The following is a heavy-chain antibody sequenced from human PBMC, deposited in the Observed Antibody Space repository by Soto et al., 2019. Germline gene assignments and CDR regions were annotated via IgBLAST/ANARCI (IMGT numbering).Heavy chain of an antibody. CDR2: VSGSGNNT. CDR1: GFIFSNYA. J-gene: IGHJ4*02. Sequence: EVKLLESGGGLVQPGGSLRLACAASGFIFSNYAMTWVRQAPGKGLECVSSVSGSGNNTYYADSMKGYFTISRDNSKTTLHLQMNDLTPEDTAVSNCERKSRDIDCWGQGTLVIVSA. V-gene: IGHV3-23*01. CDR3: ERKSRDIDC. D-gene: IGHD3-9*01.